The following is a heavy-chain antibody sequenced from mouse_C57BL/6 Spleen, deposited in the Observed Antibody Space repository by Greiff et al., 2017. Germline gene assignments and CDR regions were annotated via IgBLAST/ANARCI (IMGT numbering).Heavy chain of an antibody. Sequence: QVQLQQSGAELVRPGTSVKVSCKASGYAFTNYLIEWVKQRPGQGLEWIGVINPGSGGTNYNEKFKGKATLTADKSSSTAYMQLISLTSEDSAVYFCARRRGNAMDDWGQGTSVTVSS. V-gene: IGHV1-54*01. CDR1: GYAFTNYL. J-gene: IGHJ4*01. CDR2: INPGSGGT. CDR3: ARRRGNAMDD.